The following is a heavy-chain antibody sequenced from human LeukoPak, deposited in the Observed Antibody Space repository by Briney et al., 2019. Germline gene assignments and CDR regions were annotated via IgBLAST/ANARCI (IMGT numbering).Heavy chain of an antibody. Sequence: GGSLIFCCAASDCITDDYTSHGVRQAPGKGLEWVSLISWDGGSTYYADSAKGRFTISRDNSKNSLYLQMNSLRTEDTALYYCAKDFMTYSSSWCFGYWGQGTLVSVS. J-gene: IGHJ4*02. D-gene: IGHD6-13*01. V-gene: IGHV3-43*01. CDR1: DCITDDYT. CDR2: ISWDGGST. CDR3: AKDFMTYSSSWCFGY.